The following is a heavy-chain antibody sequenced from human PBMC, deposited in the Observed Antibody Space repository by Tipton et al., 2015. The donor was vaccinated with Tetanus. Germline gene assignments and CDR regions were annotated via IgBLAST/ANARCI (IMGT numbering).Heavy chain of an antibody. Sequence: PGLVKPSETLSLTCTVSRGPISSYYWSWIRQPAGKGLEWVGHISNGNTGYSTSLKSRVTLSVDLSKNQFSLQLRAVTAADTAVYYCARGITDGYNRRLDYWGQGLRVAVS. V-gene: IGHV4-4*07. CDR3: ARGITDGYNRRLDY. D-gene: IGHD5-24*01. J-gene: IGHJ4*02. CDR1: RGPISSYY. CDR2: ISNGNT.